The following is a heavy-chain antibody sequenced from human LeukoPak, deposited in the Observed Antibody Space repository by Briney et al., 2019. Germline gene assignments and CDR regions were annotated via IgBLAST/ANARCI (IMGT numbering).Heavy chain of an antibody. Sequence: SQTLSLTCAISGDSVSSNSAAWTWIRQSPSRGLEWLGRTYYRSKWYNDYAVSVKSRITINPDTSKNQFSLQLNSVTPEDTAVYYCARYSRIAAAGTQTNYYYYGMDVWGQGTTVTVSS. V-gene: IGHV6-1*01. J-gene: IGHJ6*02. CDR3: ARYSRIAAAGTQTNYYYYGMDV. CDR1: GDSVSSNSAA. D-gene: IGHD6-13*01. CDR2: TYYRSKWYN.